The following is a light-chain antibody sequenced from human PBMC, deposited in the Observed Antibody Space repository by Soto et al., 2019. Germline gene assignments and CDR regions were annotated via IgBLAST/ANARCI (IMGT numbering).Light chain of an antibody. CDR2: AAS. V-gene: IGKV1D-12*01. J-gene: IGKJ5*01. CDR3: QQASSFPIT. CDR1: QDIAAY. Sequence: DIQVTQSPSSVSASVGDRVTITCRASQDIAAYLAWYQHKPGRAPELLIHAASSLQSGVPSRFSGSGSGTDFTLTINSLQPEDFATYYCQQASSFPITLGQGTRLDI.